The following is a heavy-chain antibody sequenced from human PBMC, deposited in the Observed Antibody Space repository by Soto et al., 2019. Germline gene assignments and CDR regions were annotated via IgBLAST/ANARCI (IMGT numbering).Heavy chain of an antibody. J-gene: IGHJ6*03. CDR2: IYYSGST. CDR3: ARHKDSSRSRYYYYYMDV. D-gene: IGHD6-13*01. CDR1: GFYLSSYY. V-gene: IGHV4-59*08. Sequence: PSETLSLTCTFSGFYLSSYYLILLRQPPGKGLEWIGYIYYSGSTNYNPSLKSRVTISVDTSKNQFSLKLSSVTAADTAVYYCARHKDSSRSRYYYYYMDVWGKGTTVTVSS.